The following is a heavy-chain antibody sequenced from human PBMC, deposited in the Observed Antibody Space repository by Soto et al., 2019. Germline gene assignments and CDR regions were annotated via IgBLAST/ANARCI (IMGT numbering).Heavy chain of an antibody. J-gene: IGHJ5*02. Sequence: VSGPTLVNPTETLTLTCTVSGFSLSNARMGVSWIRQPPGKALEWLAHIFSNDEKSYSTSLKSRLTISKDTSKSQVVLTMTNMDPVDTATYYCARIPQQLYPPGRNWFDPWGQGTLVTVSS. CDR3: ARIPQQLYPPGRNWFDP. V-gene: IGHV2-26*01. CDR1: GFSLSNARMG. D-gene: IGHD6-13*01. CDR2: IFSNDEK.